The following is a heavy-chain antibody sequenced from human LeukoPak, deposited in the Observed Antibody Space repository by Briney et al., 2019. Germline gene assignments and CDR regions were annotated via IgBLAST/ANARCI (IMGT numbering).Heavy chain of an antibody. CDR3: ARRRDGYKAFDY. Sequence: SETLSLTCAVYGGSFSGYYWSWIRQPPGKGLEWIGEINHSGSTNYNPSPKSRVTISVDTSKNQFSLKLRSVTAADTAVYYCARRRDGYKAFDYWGQGTLVPVSS. J-gene: IGHJ4*02. CDR2: INHSGST. CDR1: GGSFSGYY. V-gene: IGHV4-34*01. D-gene: IGHD5-24*01.